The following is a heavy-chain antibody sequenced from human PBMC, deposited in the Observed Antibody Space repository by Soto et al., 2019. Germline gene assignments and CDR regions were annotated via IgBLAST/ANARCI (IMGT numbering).Heavy chain of an antibody. Sequence: PSETLSLTCAVSGGSISSGGYSWSWIRQPPGKGLEWIGYIYHSGSTYYNPSLKSRVTTSVDRSKNQFSLKLSSVTAADTAVYYCARGRDYYDSSGYRLEYFQHWGQGTLVTVSS. CDR2: IYHSGST. CDR1: GGSISSGGYS. CDR3: ARGRDYYDSSGYRLEYFQH. D-gene: IGHD3-22*01. V-gene: IGHV4-30-2*01. J-gene: IGHJ1*01.